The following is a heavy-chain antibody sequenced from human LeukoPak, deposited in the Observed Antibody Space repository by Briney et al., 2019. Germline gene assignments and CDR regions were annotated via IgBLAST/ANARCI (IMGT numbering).Heavy chain of an antibody. CDR2: ISGSGGST. CDR3: ARAKPKNMVRGLIMRRESQYYFDY. CDR1: GFTFSSYA. D-gene: IGHD3-10*01. Sequence: PGGSLRLSCTASGFTFSSYAMSWVRQAPGKGLEWVSAISGSGGSTYYADSVKGRFTISRDNSKNTLYLQMNSLRAEDTAVYYCARAKPKNMVRGLIMRRESQYYFDYWGQGTLVTVSS. J-gene: IGHJ4*02. V-gene: IGHV3-23*01.